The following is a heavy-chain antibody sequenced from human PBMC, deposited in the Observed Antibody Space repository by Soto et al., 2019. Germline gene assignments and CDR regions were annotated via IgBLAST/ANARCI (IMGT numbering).Heavy chain of an antibody. V-gene: IGHV2-5*02. J-gene: IGHJ3*02. CDR2: IYWDDDK. CDR3: AHSNYDYGDYIDAFDI. CDR1: GFSLSTSGVG. D-gene: IGHD4-17*01. Sequence: QITLKESGPTLVKPTQTLTLTCTFSGFSLSTSGVGVGWIRQPPGKALEWLAPIYWDDDKRYSPSLKSRLTITXXTXKIXVVLTMTNMDPVDTATYYCAHSNYDYGDYIDAFDIWGQGTMVTVSS.